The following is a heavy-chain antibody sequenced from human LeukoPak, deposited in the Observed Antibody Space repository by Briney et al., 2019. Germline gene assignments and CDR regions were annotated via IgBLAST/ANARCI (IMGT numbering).Heavy chain of an antibody. CDR1: GGSFSGYY. CDR2: INHSGST. V-gene: IGHV4-34*01. J-gene: IGHJ3*02. Sequence: SETLSLTCAVYGGSFSGYYWSWIRQPPGKGLEWIGEINHSGSTNYNPSLKSRVTISVDTSKNQFSLKLSSVTAADTAVYYCARDRPTYYYDSSGYYYGAFDIWGQGTMVTVSS. CDR3: ARDRPTYYYDSSGYYYGAFDI. D-gene: IGHD3-22*01.